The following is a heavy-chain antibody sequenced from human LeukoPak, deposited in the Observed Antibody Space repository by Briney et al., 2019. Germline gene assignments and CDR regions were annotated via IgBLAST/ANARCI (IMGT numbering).Heavy chain of an antibody. CDR1: GFTFSRSG. J-gene: IGHJ4*02. D-gene: IGHD2-8*01. Sequence: GRSLRLSCAASGFTFSRSGMHWVRQAPRKGLEWVAVISHDGSPNLYVDSVKGRFTISRDNSENTLYLQMNSLSAEDAAMYYCAKDLGYCSSGVCYNALSDYWGQGTLVTVSS. CDR2: ISHDGSPN. V-gene: IGHV3-30*18. CDR3: AKDLGYCSSGVCYNALSDY.